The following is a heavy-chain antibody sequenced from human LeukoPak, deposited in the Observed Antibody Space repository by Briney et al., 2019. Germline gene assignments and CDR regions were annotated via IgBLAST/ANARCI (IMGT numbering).Heavy chain of an antibody. J-gene: IGHJ4*02. D-gene: IGHD3-22*01. V-gene: IGHV1-69*05. Sequence: SVKVSCKASGGTFSSYAISWVRQAPGQGLGWMGGIIPIFGTANYAQKFQGRVTITTDESTSTAYMELSSLRSEDTAVYYCATPGHYYDSSGYLWGQGTLVTASS. CDR3: ATPGHYYDSSGYL. CDR1: GGTFSSYA. CDR2: IIPIFGTA.